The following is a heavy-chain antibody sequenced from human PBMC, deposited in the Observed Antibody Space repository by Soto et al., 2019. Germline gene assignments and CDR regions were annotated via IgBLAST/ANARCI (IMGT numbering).Heavy chain of an antibody. V-gene: IGHV4-4*07. CDR1: GASLLSSY. CDR2: IFSSGRT. J-gene: IGHJ4*02. Sequence: SETLSLTCSVSGASLLSSYWSWVRQPAGKGLEWIGHIFSSGRTSYNPSLKSRLTMSIDPSMNVFSLNLSSVTAADTAVYYCAKGWDVKYFDYWGRGTLVTVSS. CDR3: AKGWDVKYFDY. D-gene: IGHD1-26*01.